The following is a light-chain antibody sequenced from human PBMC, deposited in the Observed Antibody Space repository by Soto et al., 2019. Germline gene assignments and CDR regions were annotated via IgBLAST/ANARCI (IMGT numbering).Light chain of an antibody. CDR1: QSVNSGF. Sequence: DIALTQSPGTLSLSPGDRVILSCRASQSVNSGFLAWYQQRPGQAPRLLIYGATIMATGIPYKFSGSGSGTDFTLTISRLEPEDFAIYYCQQYCSSLLTFGQGTKVEIK. V-gene: IGKV3-20*01. CDR3: QQYCSSLLT. CDR2: GAT. J-gene: IGKJ1*01.